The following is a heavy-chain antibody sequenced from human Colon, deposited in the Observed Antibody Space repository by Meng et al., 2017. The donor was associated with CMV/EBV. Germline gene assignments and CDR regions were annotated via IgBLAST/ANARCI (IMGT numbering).Heavy chain of an antibody. D-gene: IGHD2-2*01. V-gene: IGHV3-21*01. J-gene: IGHJ6*02. Sequence: GGSLRLSCAATGFIFSNFNMNWVRQAPGKGLEWVSSISSSTSDICYAESVKGRFTISRDNVKNSLYLQMNSLTAEDTATYYCAREICSGTFCYFYFGMDVWGQGTTVTVSS. CDR3: AREICSGTFCYFYFGMDV. CDR1: GFIFSNFN. CDR2: ISSSTSDI.